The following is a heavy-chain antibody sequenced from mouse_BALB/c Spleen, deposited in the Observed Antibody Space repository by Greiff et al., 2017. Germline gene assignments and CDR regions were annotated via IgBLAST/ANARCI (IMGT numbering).Heavy chain of an antibody. CDR2: ISDGGSYT. CDR3: ARSAYYGNYVAY. V-gene: IGHV5-4*02. D-gene: IGHD2-10*01. J-gene: IGHJ3*01. Sequence: EVQRVESGGGLVKPGGSLKLSCAASGFTFSDYYMYWVRQTPEKRLEWVATISDGGSYTYYPDSVKGRFTISRDNAKNNLYLQMSSLKSEDTAMYYCARSAYYGNYVAYWGQGTLVTVSA. CDR1: GFTFSDYY.